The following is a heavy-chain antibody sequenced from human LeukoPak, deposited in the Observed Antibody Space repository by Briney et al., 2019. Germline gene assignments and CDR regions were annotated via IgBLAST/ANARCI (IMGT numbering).Heavy chain of an antibody. J-gene: IGHJ4*02. CDR1: EFSVGSNY. CDR2: INSDGSST. Sequence: GGSLRLSCAASEFSVGSNYMTWVRQAPGKGLVWVSRINSDGSSTSYADSVKGRFTISRDNAKNSLYLQMNSLRAEDTAVYYCARDTDSGSYYPLDYWGQGTLVTVSS. CDR3: ARDTDSGSYYPLDY. D-gene: IGHD1-26*01. V-gene: IGHV3-74*01.